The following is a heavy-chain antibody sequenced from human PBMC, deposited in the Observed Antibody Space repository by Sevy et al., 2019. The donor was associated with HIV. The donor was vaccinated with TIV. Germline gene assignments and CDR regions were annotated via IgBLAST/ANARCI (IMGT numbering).Heavy chain of an antibody. CDR3: AREGSSATKNNWFDP. V-gene: IGHV1-46*03. J-gene: IGHJ5*02. CDR1: GYTFTSYY. CDR2: INPSGGST. D-gene: IGHD6-6*01. Sequence: ASVKVSCKASGYTFTSYYMHWVRQAPGQGLEWMGIINPSGGSTNYAQKFQGRVTMTRDTSTSTVYMELSSLRSEDTAVYYCAREGSSATKNNWFDPWGQGTLVTVSS.